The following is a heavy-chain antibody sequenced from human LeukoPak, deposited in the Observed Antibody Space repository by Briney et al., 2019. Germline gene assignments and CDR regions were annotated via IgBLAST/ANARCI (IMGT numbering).Heavy chain of an antibody. J-gene: IGHJ4*02. CDR1: GFTFSSYS. V-gene: IGHV3-21*01. Sequence: GGSLRLSCAASGFTFSSYSMNWVRQAPGKGLEWVSSISSSSSYIYYADSVKGRFTISRDNAKNSLYLQMNSLRAEDTAVYYCAKHSYDFWSGYYAGTTGYFDYWGQGTLVTVSS. D-gene: IGHD3-3*01. CDR3: AKHSYDFWSGYYAGTTGYFDY. CDR2: ISSSSSYI.